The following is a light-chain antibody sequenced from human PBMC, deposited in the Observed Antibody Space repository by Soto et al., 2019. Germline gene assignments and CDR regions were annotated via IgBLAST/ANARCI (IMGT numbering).Light chain of an antibody. CDR3: QQYGSSPTT. CDR2: DAS. V-gene: IGKV3-20*01. J-gene: IGKJ3*01. Sequence: ILLTQSPGTLSLSPGEGATLSCRASQSVSGSYLAWYQQRPGQAPRLVIYDASRRATGIPDRFSGSGSGTDFTLSISRLEPEDFAVYYCQQYGSSPTTFGPGTKVDIK. CDR1: QSVSGSY.